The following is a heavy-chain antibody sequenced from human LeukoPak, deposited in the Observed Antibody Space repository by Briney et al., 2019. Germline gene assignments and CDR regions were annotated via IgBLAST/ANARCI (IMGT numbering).Heavy chain of an antibody. J-gene: IGHJ4*02. D-gene: IGHD4-17*01. CDR2: ISTSSSYI. Sequence: PGGSLRLSCTASGFTLNGYSMNWVRQAPGKGLEWVSSISTSSSYIYYADSVKGRFTISRNNPKNSLYLQMNSLRAEDTAVYYCARNRGDPSYFDYWGQGTLVTVSS. V-gene: IGHV3-21*01. CDR1: GFTLNGYS. CDR3: ARNRGDPSYFDY.